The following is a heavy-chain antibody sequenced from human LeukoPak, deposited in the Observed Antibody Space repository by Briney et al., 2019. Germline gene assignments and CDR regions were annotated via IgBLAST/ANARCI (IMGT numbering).Heavy chain of an antibody. CDR3: ASYPRPDSYVAFDI. CDR2: IKTDGSEK. Sequence: GGSLRLSCAASGFTFSSYWMSWVRQDPGKGLEWVANIKTDGSEKYYVDSVKGRFTISRDNAKNSLYLQMNSLRAEDTAVYYCASYPRPDSYVAFDIWGQGTMVTVSS. J-gene: IGHJ3*02. D-gene: IGHD5-18*01. V-gene: IGHV3-7*01. CDR1: GFTFSSYW.